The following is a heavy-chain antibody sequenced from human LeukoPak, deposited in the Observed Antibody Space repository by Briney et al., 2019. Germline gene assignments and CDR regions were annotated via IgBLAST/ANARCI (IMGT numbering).Heavy chain of an antibody. Sequence: PGGSLRLSCAASGFTFRTYSMNWVRQAPGKGLEWVSYISSSSDTIFYADSVKGRFTISRDSAKNSLYLQMNSLRAEDTAVYHCAKDKYSPVRSMSEAAYYFDFWGPGTLVTVSS. CDR2: ISSSSDTI. V-gene: IGHV3-48*04. D-gene: IGHD6-13*01. J-gene: IGHJ4*02. CDR1: GFTFRTYS. CDR3: AKDKYSPVRSMSEAAYYFDF.